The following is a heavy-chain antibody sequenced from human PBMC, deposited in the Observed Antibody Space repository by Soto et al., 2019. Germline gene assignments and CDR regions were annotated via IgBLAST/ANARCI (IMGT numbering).Heavy chain of an antibody. V-gene: IGHV1-69*06. J-gene: IGHJ4*02. CDR2: IIPIFGTA. CDR3: ARSSSLTRVHFDF. Sequence: SVKVSCKASGGTFSSYAISWVRQAPAQGLEWMGGIIPIFGTANYAQKFQGRVTITADKYTSTAYMELSSRRSEDTAVYYCARSSSLTRVHFDFWGQGTLVTVSS. CDR1: GGTFSSYA. D-gene: IGHD6-13*01.